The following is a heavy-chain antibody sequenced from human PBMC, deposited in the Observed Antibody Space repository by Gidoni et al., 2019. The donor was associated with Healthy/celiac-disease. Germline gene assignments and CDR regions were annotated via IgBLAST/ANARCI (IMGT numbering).Heavy chain of an antibody. CDR1: GFTFDDYA. CDR2: ISWNSGSI. V-gene: IGHV3-9*01. CDR3: AKDIGYSSSYIDY. D-gene: IGHD6-6*01. Sequence: EVQLVESGGGLVQPGRSLTLFCASSGFTFDDYAMHWVRQAPGTGLEWVSGISWNSGSIGYADSVKGRFTISRDNAKNSLYLQMNSLRAEDTALYYCAKDIGYSSSYIDYWGQGTLVTVSS. J-gene: IGHJ4*02.